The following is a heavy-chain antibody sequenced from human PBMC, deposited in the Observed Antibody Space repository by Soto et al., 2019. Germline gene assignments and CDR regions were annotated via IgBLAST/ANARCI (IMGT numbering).Heavy chain of an antibody. CDR1: GGSISSGGYS. J-gene: IGHJ4*02. Sequence: QLQLQESGSGLVKPSQTLSLTCAVSGGSISSGGYSWSWIRQPPGKGLEWIGYIYHSGSTYYKPSLKDRVTISVDTPKNQSSLHRSSVTAADTAVYYCARAPVYWGQGTLVAVSS. V-gene: IGHV4-30-2*01. CDR3: ARAPVY. CDR2: IYHSGST.